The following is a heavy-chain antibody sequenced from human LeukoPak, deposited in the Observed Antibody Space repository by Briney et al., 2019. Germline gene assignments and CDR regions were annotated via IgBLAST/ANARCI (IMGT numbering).Heavy chain of an antibody. Sequence: PGGSLRLSCAASGFTFSSYAMHWVRQAPGKGLEWVAVISYDGSNKYYADSVKGRFTISRDNSKNTLYLQIDRLRPDDTAIYYCTRDASNFNDFDYWGQGTLVTVSS. V-gene: IGHV3-30*04. J-gene: IGHJ4*02. D-gene: IGHD5-24*01. CDR2: ISYDGSNK. CDR3: TRDASNFNDFDY. CDR1: GFTFSSYA.